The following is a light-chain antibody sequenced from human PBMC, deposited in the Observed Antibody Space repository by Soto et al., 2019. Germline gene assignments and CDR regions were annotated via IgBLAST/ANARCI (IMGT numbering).Light chain of an antibody. J-gene: IGLJ1*01. CDR2: DVS. V-gene: IGLV2-14*01. Sequence: QSVLTQPASVSGSPGQSFTISCTGTSSDVGGYNYVSWYQQHPGKAPKLMIYDVSNRPSGVSNRFSGSKSGNTASLTISGLQAEDEADYYCNSYTSSSTYVFGTGPKVTVL. CDR1: SSDVGGYNY. CDR3: NSYTSSSTYV.